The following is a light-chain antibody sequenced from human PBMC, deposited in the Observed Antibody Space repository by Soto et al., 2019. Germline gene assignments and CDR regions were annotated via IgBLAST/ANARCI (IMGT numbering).Light chain of an antibody. V-gene: IGKV3-20*01. CDR1: QSVSSSY. CDR3: HQYDNSPQT. J-gene: IGKJ1*01. Sequence: EIVLTQAPGTLSLSPGERATLSCRASQSVSSSYLAWYQQKPGQAPRVLIYGASKRATGIPARFSGSGSGTDFSLTISRLEPEDFAVYYCHQYDNSPQTYGQGTKVDIK. CDR2: GAS.